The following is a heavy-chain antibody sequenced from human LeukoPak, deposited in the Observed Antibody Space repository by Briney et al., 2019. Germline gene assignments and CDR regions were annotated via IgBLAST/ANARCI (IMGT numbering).Heavy chain of an antibody. CDR3: AKSKGHSYGPVAY. CDR2: ISYDGSNK. Sequence: GGSLRLSCAASGFTFSSYGIDWVRQAPGKGLEWVAGISYDGSNKYYTDSVKGRFTISRDNSKNTLYLQMNSLRAEDTAVYYCAKSKGHSYGPVAYWAQGPLFPVSS. CDR1: GFTFSSYG. J-gene: IGHJ4*02. D-gene: IGHD5-18*01. V-gene: IGHV3-30*18.